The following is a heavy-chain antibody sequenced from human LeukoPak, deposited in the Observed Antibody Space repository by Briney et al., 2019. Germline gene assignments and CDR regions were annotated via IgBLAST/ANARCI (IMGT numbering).Heavy chain of an antibody. CDR3: ATAPILRGEGGEHYKYGMDV. CDR2: IYHNGTP. Sequence: NPSETLSLTCGVSVGSISSGNWWSWVRQSPGKGLEWIGEIYHNGTPNYNPSLKSRVTISADTFKNHSSLKLTSVTAADTAVYYCATAPILRGEGGEHYKYGMDVWGQGTTVIVSS. J-gene: IGHJ6*02. D-gene: IGHD2-2*02. CDR1: VGSISSGNW. V-gene: IGHV4/OR15-8*01.